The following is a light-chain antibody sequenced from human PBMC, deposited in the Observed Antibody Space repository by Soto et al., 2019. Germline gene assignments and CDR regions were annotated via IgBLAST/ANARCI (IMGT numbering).Light chain of an antibody. CDR3: QQYDNLIFT. CDR2: DAS. J-gene: IGKJ3*01. CDR1: QDISNY. Sequence: DIQMTQSPSSLSASVGERVTITCQASQDISNYLNWYQQKPGKAPKVLIYDASHLDTGVPSRFTGSVFGTDFTLTISSLKSEDVATDDCQQYDNLIFTFGPGTKVYIK. V-gene: IGKV1-33*01.